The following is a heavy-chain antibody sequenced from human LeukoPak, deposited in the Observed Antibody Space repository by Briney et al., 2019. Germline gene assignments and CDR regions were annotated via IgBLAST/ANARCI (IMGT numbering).Heavy chain of an antibody. CDR2: IYYSGST. J-gene: IGHJ4*02. D-gene: IGHD3-22*01. CDR3: ASFFLDSSGPLPDY. V-gene: IGHV4-30-4*08. CDR1: GGSISSGDYY. Sequence: PSQTLSLTCTVSGGSISSGDYYWRWIRQPPGKGLEWIGYIYYSGSTYYNPSLKSRVTISVDTSKNQFPLKLSSVTAADTAVYYCASFFLDSSGPLPDYWGQGTLVTVSS.